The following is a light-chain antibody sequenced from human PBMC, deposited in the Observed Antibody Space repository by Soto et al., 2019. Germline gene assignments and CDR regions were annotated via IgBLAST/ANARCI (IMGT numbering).Light chain of an antibody. CDR3: QVWDSRSESYV. Sequence: SYELTQPPSVSVAPGKTASITCAGNDIGSKSVHWYQQKPGQAPVLVIYYDSDRPSGIPERFSGSNSGNTATLTISRVEAGDEADYYCQVWDSRSESYVFGTGTKVTVL. CDR2: YDS. CDR1: DIGSKS. J-gene: IGLJ1*01. V-gene: IGLV3-21*04.